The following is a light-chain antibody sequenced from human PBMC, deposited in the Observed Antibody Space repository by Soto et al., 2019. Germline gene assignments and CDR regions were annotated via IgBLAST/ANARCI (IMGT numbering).Light chain of an antibody. Sequence: QSVLTQPASVSGSPGQSITISCTGTSSDVGGYNYVSWYQQHPGKAPKLLIYEVSNRPSGVSNRFSGSKSGNTASLTISGLQAEDEADYYCCSYTRSSTYVFGIGTRSPS. CDR3: CSYTRSSTYV. V-gene: IGLV2-14*01. J-gene: IGLJ1*01. CDR1: SSDVGGYNY. CDR2: EVS.